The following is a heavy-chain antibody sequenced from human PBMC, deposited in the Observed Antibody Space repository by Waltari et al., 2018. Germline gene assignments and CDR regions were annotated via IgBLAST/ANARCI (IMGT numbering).Heavy chain of an antibody. Sequence: QVQLLQSGAEVKKPGASVKVSCKTSGYTFTSYSISWVRQAPGQGLEWVGWISSYNSNTSYAQKLLCRVTMTTDTSTSTAYMELRSLRSDDTAVYYCARDGGRSGNLYWGQGTLVTVSS. J-gene: IGHJ4*02. CDR3: ARDGGRSGNLY. V-gene: IGHV1-18*01. CDR1: GYTFTSYS. CDR2: ISSYNSNT. D-gene: IGHD6-19*01.